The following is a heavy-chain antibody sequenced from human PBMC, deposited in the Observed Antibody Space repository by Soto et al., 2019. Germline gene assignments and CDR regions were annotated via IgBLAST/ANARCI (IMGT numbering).Heavy chain of an antibody. V-gene: IGHV3-30-3*01. Sequence: PGGSLRLSCAASGFTFSSYAMHWVRQAPGKGLEWVAVISYDGSNKYYADSVKGRFTISRDNSKNTLYLQMNSLRAEDTAVYYCARTWLRAYYFEYWGQGTLVTVSS. CDR1: GFTFSSYA. CDR3: ARTWLRAYYFEY. J-gene: IGHJ4*02. D-gene: IGHD5-12*01. CDR2: ISYDGSNK.